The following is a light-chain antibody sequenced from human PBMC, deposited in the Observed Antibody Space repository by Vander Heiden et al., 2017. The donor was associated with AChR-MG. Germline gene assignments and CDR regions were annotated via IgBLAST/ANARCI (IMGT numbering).Light chain of an antibody. CDR2: QDN. CDR3: QAWDSSTSRG. V-gene: IGLV3-1*01. CDR1: KLGNKF. J-gene: IGLJ2*01. Sequence: SSELTQPPAVSVSPGQTTSITCSGDKLGNKFASCYHQKPGQSPVIVFYQDNKVPSGIPERFSGSNSGNTATLTISGTQAVDEAYDDCQAWDSSTSRGFGGGTKLTVL.